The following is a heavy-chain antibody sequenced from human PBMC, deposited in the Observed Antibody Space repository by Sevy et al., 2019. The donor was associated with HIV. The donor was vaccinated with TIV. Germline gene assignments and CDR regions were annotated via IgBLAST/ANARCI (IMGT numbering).Heavy chain of an antibody. Sequence: GGSLRLSCAASGFTFSSYSMNWVRQAPGKGLEWVSSISSSSSYIYYADSVKGRFTISRDNAKNSLYLQMNSLRAEDTAVYYCAGRGYYDSSGYYLNWYFDLWGRGTLVTVSS. CDR3: AGRGYYDSSGYYLNWYFDL. CDR1: GFTFSSYS. J-gene: IGHJ2*01. D-gene: IGHD3-22*01. CDR2: ISSSSSYI. V-gene: IGHV3-21*01.